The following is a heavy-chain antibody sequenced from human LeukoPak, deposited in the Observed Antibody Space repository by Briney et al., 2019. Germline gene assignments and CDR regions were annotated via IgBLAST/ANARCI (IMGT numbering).Heavy chain of an antibody. D-gene: IGHD2-15*01. Sequence: GGSLRLSCVASGFTFSRYAMTWVRQAPGKGLEWVSVISGSGFRTFYADSVKGRFTISRDNSKNTLYLQMNSLRADDTAVYYCAKDYWVEGAPYGDPNDNCFDPWGQGTLVTVSS. CDR1: GFTFSRYA. CDR3: AKDYWVEGAPYGDPNDNCFDP. V-gene: IGHV3-23*01. CDR2: ISGSGFRT. J-gene: IGHJ5*02.